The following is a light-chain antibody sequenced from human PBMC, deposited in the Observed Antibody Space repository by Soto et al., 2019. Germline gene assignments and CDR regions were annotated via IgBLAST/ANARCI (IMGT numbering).Light chain of an antibody. CDR1: SSDVGGYNY. CDR3: TSFAPGRIYG. Sequence: QSVLTQPPSASWSPGQSVTISCTGTSSDVGGYNYVSWFQQHPGKAPKLIIHEVNQRPSGVPDRFSGSKSGNTASLTISGIQAAEEGDYYCTSFAPGRIYGLGSGTKVTV. CDR2: EVN. J-gene: IGLJ1*01. V-gene: IGLV2-8*01.